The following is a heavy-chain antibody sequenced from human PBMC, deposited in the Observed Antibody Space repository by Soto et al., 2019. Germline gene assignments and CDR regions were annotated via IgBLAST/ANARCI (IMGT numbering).Heavy chain of an antibody. CDR1: GGSLTAYS. D-gene: IGHD7-27*01. Sequence: SETLSLTCTVSGGSLTAYSWNWIRQPVGKGLEWIGRIDTSGKTNYIPSLKSRLTMSIDRFKNQFSLNLKFVTAADTAVYFCAKAESGAADLWGQGTMVTVSS. V-gene: IGHV4-4*07. J-gene: IGHJ3*01. CDR2: IDTSGKT. CDR3: AKAESGAADL.